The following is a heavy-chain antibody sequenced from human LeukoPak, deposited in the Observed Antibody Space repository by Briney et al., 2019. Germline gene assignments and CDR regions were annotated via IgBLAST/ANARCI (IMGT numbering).Heavy chain of an antibody. J-gene: IGHJ4*02. CDR2: IYQSGDA. CDR1: GDSINNTHW. V-gene: IGHV4-4*02. CDR3: GATGYYDIIY. D-gene: IGHD3-9*01. Sequence: SGTLSLTCAVSGDSINNTHWWSWVRQPPGKGLEWIGEIYQSGDANYNPSLKSRATISVDKSKNQVSLKLSSVTAADTAVYYCGATGYYDIIYWGQGTLVTVSS.